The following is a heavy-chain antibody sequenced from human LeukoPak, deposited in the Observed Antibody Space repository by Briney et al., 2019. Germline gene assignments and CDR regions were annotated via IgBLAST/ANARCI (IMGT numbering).Heavy chain of an antibody. CDR2: INPNSGGT. CDR1: GYTFTSYY. D-gene: IGHD5-18*01. J-gene: IGHJ4*02. CDR3: ARRGAAMVTGFDY. Sequence: ASVKVSCKASGYTFTSYYMHWVRQAPGQGLEWMGWINPNSGGTNYAQKFQGRVTMTRDTSISTAYMELSRLRSDDTAVYYCARRGAAMVTGFDYWGQGTLVTVSS. V-gene: IGHV1-2*02.